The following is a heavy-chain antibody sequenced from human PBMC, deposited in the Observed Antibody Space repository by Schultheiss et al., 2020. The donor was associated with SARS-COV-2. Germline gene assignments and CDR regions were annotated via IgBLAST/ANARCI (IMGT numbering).Heavy chain of an antibody. CDR3: ARGYDFWSGYPDAFDI. V-gene: IGHV4-4*07. J-gene: IGHJ3*02. Sequence: SETLSLTCTVSGGSISSYYWSWIRQPAGKGLEWIGRIYTSGSTNYNPSLKSRVTMSVDTSKNQFSLKLSSVTAADTAVYYCARGYDFWSGYPDAFDIWGQGTMVTVSS. CDR1: GGSISSYY. CDR2: IYTSGST. D-gene: IGHD3-3*01.